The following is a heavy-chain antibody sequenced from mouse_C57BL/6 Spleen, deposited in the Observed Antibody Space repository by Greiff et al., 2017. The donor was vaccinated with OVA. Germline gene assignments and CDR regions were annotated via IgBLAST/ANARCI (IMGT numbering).Heavy chain of an antibody. CDR3: ARRNWDRDYYAMDY. Sequence: QVQLQQSGPELVKPGASVKISCKASGYAFSSSWMNWVKQRPGKGLEWIGRIYPGDGDTNYNGKFKGKATLTADKSSSTAYMQLSSLTSEDSAVYLGARRNWDRDYYAMDYWGQGTSVTVSS. CDR1: GYAFSSSW. D-gene: IGHD4-1*01. J-gene: IGHJ4*01. CDR2: IYPGDGDT. V-gene: IGHV1-82*01.